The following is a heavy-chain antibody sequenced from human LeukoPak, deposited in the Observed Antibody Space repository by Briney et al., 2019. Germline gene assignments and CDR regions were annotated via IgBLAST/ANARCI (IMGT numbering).Heavy chain of an antibody. Sequence: ASVKVSCKASGYTFTSYGISWVRQAPGRGLEWMGWISAYNGNTNYAQKLQGRVTMTTDTSTSTAYMELRSLRSDDTAVYYCARTYYDILTGEGDYWGQGTLVTVSS. J-gene: IGHJ4*02. V-gene: IGHV1-18*01. CDR2: ISAYNGNT. D-gene: IGHD3-9*01. CDR3: ARTYYDILTGEGDY. CDR1: GYTFTSYG.